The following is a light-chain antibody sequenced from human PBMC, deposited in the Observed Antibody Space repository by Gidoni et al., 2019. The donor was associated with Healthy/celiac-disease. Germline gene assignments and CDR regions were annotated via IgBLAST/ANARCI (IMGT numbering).Light chain of an antibody. Sequence: DIQMTQSPSSLSASVGDRVTITCRASQSISSYLNWYQQKPGKAPKLLIYAASSLQSRVPSRFSGSGSGTDFTITISSLQPEDFATYYCQQSYSTPRTFGQGTKVEIK. CDR1: QSISSY. J-gene: IGKJ1*01. CDR2: AAS. V-gene: IGKV1-39*01. CDR3: QQSYSTPRT.